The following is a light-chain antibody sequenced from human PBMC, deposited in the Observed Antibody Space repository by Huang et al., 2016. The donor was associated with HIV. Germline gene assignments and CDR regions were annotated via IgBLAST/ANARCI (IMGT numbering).Light chain of an antibody. CDR1: QNIRNN. V-gene: IGKV3-15*01. Sequence: EIVMTQSPATLSVSPGERATLSCRASQNIRNNLAWYQQRPGQAPRLLIYGASTRRTGIPARFSGSVSGTEFTLTINSLQSEDFAIYYCQHHNNWPPYSFGRGTRLEIK. CDR2: GAS. CDR3: QHHNNWPPYS. J-gene: IGKJ2*03.